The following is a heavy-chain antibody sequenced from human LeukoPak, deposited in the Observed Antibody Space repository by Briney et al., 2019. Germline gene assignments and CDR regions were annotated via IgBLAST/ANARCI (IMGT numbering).Heavy chain of an antibody. CDR3: ARDLSSDAFDI. V-gene: IGHV3-74*01. D-gene: IGHD6-13*01. J-gene: IGHJ3*02. CDR1: GFTFSDYY. Sequence: GGSLRLSCVASGFTFSDYYMSWVRQAPGKGLVWVSRINSDGSSTGYADSVKGRFTISRDNAKNTLYLQMNSLRAEDTAVYYCARDLSSDAFDIWGQGTMVTVSS. CDR2: INSDGSST.